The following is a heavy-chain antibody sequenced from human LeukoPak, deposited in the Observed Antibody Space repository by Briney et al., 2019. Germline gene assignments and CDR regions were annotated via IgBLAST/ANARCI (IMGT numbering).Heavy chain of an antibody. CDR3: ATVTMVRGVIGSHYYYYMDV. J-gene: IGHJ6*03. D-gene: IGHD3-10*01. CDR1: GGSITSSSYY. Sequence: SETLSLTCTVSGGSITSSSYYWGWIRQPPGKGLEWIGSIYYSGSTYYNPSLKSRVTISVDTSKNQFSLKLSSVTAADTAVYYCATVTMVRGVIGSHYYYYMDVWGKGTTVTISS. V-gene: IGHV4-39*07. CDR2: IYYSGST.